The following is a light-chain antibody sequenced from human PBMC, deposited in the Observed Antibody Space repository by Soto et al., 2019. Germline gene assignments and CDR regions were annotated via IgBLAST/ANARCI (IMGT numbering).Light chain of an antibody. Sequence: EIVLTQSPATLSVSPGERATLSCRASQSISSLLAWYQQKPGQAPRLLIYGASSRATGIPDRFSGSGSGTDFTLTISRLEPEDFAVYYCQQYVSPPITFGQGTRLEIK. CDR3: QQYVSPPIT. CDR2: GAS. V-gene: IGKV3-20*01. J-gene: IGKJ5*01. CDR1: QSISSL.